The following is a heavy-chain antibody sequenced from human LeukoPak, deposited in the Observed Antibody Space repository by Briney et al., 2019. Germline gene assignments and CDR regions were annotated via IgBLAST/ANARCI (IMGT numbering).Heavy chain of an antibody. J-gene: IGHJ6*02. CDR2: IYYSGST. CDR1: AAPISSYY. CDR3: ARQMGWVGYSSSPRGDYYYGMDI. V-gene: IGHV4-59*01. Sequence: SETLSLTCTVSAAPISSYYWSWIRQPPGKGLEWSGYIYYSGSTNYNPSLKSRVAISVDTSKNQVSLRLSSVTAADTAVYYCARQMGWVGYSSSPRGDYYYGMDIWGQGTTVTVSS. D-gene: IGHD6-13*01.